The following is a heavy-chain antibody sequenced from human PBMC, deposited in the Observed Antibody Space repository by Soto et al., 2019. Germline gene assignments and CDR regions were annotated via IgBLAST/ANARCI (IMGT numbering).Heavy chain of an antibody. CDR3: ARARLNRAAGPAMAPNCFCP. V-gene: IGHV1-2*02. CDR2: INPNSGGT. Sequence: ASVKVSCKASGYTFTGYYMHWVRQAPGQGLEWMGWINPNSGGTNYAQKLQGRVTMTRDTYISTAYMELSRLRSDDTAVYYCARARLNRAAGPAMAPNCFCPWGQGTLVGVA. D-gene: IGHD6-13*01. CDR1: GYTFTGYY. J-gene: IGHJ5*02.